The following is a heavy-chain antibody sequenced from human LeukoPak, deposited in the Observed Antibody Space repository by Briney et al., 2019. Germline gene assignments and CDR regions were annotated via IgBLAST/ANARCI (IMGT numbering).Heavy chain of an antibody. Sequence: ASVKVFCKASGYTFTGYYMHWVRQAPGQGLEWMGRINPNSGGTNYAQKFQGRVTMTRDTSISTAYMELSRLRSDDTAVYYCARDLIPLIQIHYYYYMDVWGKGTTVTVSS. V-gene: IGHV1-2*06. D-gene: IGHD1-1*01. CDR2: INPNSGGT. CDR3: ARDLIPLIQIHYYYYMDV. CDR1: GYTFTGYY. J-gene: IGHJ6*03.